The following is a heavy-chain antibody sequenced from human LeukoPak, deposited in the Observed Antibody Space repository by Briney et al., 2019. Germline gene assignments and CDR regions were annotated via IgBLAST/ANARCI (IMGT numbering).Heavy chain of an antibody. V-gene: IGHV3-9*01. CDR1: GFTFDDHS. J-gene: IGHJ1*01. D-gene: IGHD6-13*01. CDR2: ISWNSVMI. CDR3: AKGYSSTWAVYFQH. Sequence: PGGSLRLSCAASGFTFDDHSMHWVRQVPGKGLEWVSGISWNSVMIDYADSVKGRFTISRDNAENSLYLQTNSLRGEDTAFYYCAKGYSSTWAVYFQHWGQGTLVTVSS.